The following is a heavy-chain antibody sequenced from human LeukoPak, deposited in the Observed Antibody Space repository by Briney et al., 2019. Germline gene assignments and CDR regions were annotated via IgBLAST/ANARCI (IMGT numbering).Heavy chain of an antibody. CDR3: VCHYDSLTPPTRLQH. Sequence: GASVKVSCKASGGTFSSYAISWVRQAPGQGLEWMGRIIPILGIANYAQKLQGRVTITADKSTSTAYMELSSLRSEDTAVYYCVCHYDSLTPPTRLQHWGQGTLVTVSS. CDR2: IIPILGIA. CDR1: GGTFSSYA. J-gene: IGHJ1*01. V-gene: IGHV1-69*04. D-gene: IGHD3-22*01.